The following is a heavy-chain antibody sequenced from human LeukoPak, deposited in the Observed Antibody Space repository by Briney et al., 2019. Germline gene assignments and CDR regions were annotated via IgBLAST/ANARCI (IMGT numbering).Heavy chain of an antibody. Sequence: ASVKVSCKASGYTFTSYGITWVRQAPGEGLEWMGWISTYNDNTNYAQKLQGRVTMTTDTSTSTAYMELRSLRSDDMAVYYCARRYISTIFGVVIYYFDYWGQGTLVTVSS. CDR2: ISTYNDNT. V-gene: IGHV1-18*03. D-gene: IGHD3-3*01. CDR3: ARRYISTIFGVVIYYFDY. J-gene: IGHJ4*02. CDR1: GYTFTSYG.